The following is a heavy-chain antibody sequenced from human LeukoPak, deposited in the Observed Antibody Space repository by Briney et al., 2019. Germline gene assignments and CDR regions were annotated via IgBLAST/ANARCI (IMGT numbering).Heavy chain of an antibody. CDR3: ARGSYGSGFYYNVFAY. CDR1: GYTFTAHY. J-gene: IGHJ4*02. V-gene: IGHV1-2*06. D-gene: IGHD3-10*01. Sequence: ASVKVSCKASGYTFTAHYIHWVRQAPGQGLEWMARFNPNSGDSNIAQKFQGRLTMTRDTSISTAYMEVSRLRSDDTAVYYCARGSYGSGFYYNVFAYWGQGTLVTVSS. CDR2: FNPNSGDS.